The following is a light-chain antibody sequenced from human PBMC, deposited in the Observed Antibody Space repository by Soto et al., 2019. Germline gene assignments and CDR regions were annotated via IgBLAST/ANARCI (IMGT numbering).Light chain of an antibody. CDR1: QSLLHGDGPTR. V-gene: IGKV2D-29*02. J-gene: IGKJ1*01. CDR2: QVS. Sequence: IVMTQSPLSLSVTPGQPGSISSKSSQSLLHGDGPTRLYWYLQRPGQSPRLLVSQVSNRFSGVPERFSGSGSGTDFLLKISRVEAEDVGVYYCMQSIELPRTFGQGTKVEI. CDR3: MQSIELPRT.